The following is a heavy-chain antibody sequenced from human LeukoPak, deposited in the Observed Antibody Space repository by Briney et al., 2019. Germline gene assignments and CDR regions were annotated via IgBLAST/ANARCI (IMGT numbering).Heavy chain of an antibody. V-gene: IGHV3-23*01. CDR1: GFTFSNYA. CDR2: ITGGGTT. J-gene: IGHJ3*01. D-gene: IGHD4-17*01. CDR3: ARDPNGDYIGAFEF. Sequence: PGGSLRLSCVASGFTFSNYAVMWVRQAPGQGLEWVSAITGGGTTRYADSVKGRFTISRDNSKNTLYLQMNSLRVEDTVQYFCARDPNGDYIGAFEFWGQGTGVTVSS.